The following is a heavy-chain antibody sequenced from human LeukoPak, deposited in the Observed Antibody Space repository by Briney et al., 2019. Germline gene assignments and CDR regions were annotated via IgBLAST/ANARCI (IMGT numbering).Heavy chain of an antibody. J-gene: IGHJ4*02. D-gene: IGHD1-1*01. V-gene: IGHV3-7*01. CDR3: ATDRDWTLLDY. CDR1: GFTFSSNW. Sequence: GGSLRLSCTAFGFTFSSNWMSWVRQAPGKGLEWVANIKQDGSEKNYVDSVKGRFTISRDNAKNSLYLQMNSLRAEDTAVYYCATDRDWTLLDYWGQGTLVTVSS. CDR2: IKQDGSEK.